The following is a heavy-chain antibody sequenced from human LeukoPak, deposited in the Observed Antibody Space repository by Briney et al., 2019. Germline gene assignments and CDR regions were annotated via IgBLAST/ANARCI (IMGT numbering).Heavy chain of an antibody. V-gene: IGHV4-30-2*01. CDR3: ARANNCSDTTCHDASDI. CDR1: GGSVRSGGYY. D-gene: IGHD2-15*01. CDR2: TYHTGNS. J-gene: IGHJ3*02. Sequence: SQTLSLTCTVSGGSVRSGGYYWSWIRQPPGKGLEWIGYTYHTGNSYYNPSLKSRVTISVDRTKNQFSLKLNSVTAADTAVYYCARANNCSDTTCHDASDIWGQGTMVIVSS.